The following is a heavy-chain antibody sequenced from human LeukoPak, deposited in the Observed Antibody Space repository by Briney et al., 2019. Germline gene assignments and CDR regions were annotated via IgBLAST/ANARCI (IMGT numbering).Heavy chain of an antibody. CDR2: INPNSGGT. CDR1: GYTFTGYY. D-gene: IGHD2-2*01. V-gene: IGHV1-2*02. Sequence: ASVKVSCKASGYTFTGYYMHWVRQAPGQGLEWMGWINPNSGGTNYAQKFQGRVTMTRDTSISTAYMELSRLRSDDTAVYYCARGYCSSTSCYLGDWFDPWGQGTLVTVSS. CDR3: ARGYCSSTSCYLGDWFDP. J-gene: IGHJ5*02.